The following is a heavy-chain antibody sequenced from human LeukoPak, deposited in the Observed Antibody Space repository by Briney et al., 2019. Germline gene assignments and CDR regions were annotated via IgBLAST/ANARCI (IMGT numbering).Heavy chain of an antibody. CDR1: GGSISSYY. V-gene: IGHV4-59*08. D-gene: IGHD6-13*01. Sequence: PSETLSLTCTVSGGSISSYYWSWIRQPPGKGLEWIGYIYYSGSTNYNPSLKSRVTISVDTSKNQFSLKLSSVTAADTAVYYCARQDSSSWYEKGPIDYWGQGTLVTVSS. CDR2: IYYSGST. J-gene: IGHJ4*02. CDR3: ARQDSSSWYEKGPIDY.